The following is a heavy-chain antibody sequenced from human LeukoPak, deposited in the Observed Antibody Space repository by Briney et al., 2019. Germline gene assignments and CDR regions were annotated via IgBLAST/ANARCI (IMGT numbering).Heavy chain of an antibody. CDR2: ISYDGSNK. J-gene: IGHJ4*02. CDR3: ARDDTSGVGELGIDY. V-gene: IGHV3-30*03. Sequence: GGSLRLSCAASGFTFSSYGMSWVRQAPGKGLEWVAVISYDGSNKYYADSVKGRFTISRDNSKNTLYLQMGSLRAEDMAVYHCARDDTSGVGELGIDYWGQGTLVTVSS. D-gene: IGHD3-10*01. CDR1: GFTFSSYG.